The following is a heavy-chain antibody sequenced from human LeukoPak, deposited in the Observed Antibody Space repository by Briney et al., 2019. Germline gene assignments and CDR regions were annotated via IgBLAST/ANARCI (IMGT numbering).Heavy chain of an antibody. D-gene: IGHD1-26*01. J-gene: IGHJ4*02. Sequence: SETLSLTCTVSGASLRSYYWTWVRQSPEKGLEWIGYIHTSGSTNYNPSRKSRVTMSVDTSKNQLSLKLSSVTAADKAVYYCARRFNGGSFYFDYWGKGTLVSVS. V-gene: IGHV4-4*09. CDR1: GASLRSYY. CDR3: ARRFNGGSFYFDY. CDR2: IHTSGST.